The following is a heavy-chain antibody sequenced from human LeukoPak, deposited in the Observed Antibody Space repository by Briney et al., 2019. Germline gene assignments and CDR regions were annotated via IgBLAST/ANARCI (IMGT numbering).Heavy chain of an antibody. Sequence: SETLSVTCTVSGGSISSYYWSWIRQPPGKGMECIGYIYYSGSTNYNPSLKSRVTISVDTSKNQFSLKLSSVTDADTAVYYCARVGYCSGGSCDSYFDYWGQGTLVTVSS. D-gene: IGHD2-15*01. CDR2: IYYSGST. V-gene: IGHV4-59*01. J-gene: IGHJ4*02. CDR1: GGSISSYY. CDR3: ARVGYCSGGSCDSYFDY.